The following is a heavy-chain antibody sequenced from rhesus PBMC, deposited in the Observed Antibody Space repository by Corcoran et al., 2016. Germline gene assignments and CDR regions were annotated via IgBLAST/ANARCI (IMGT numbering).Heavy chain of an antibody. J-gene: IGHJ4*01. CDR3: AKLGYSNRDY. D-gene: IGHD4-23*01. CDR2: ILGESSRT. Sequence: QVQLQESGPGLVKPSETLSLTCTVSGGSISGYFFWSWILQPPWKGLEWIGGILGESSRTNYNPSLKSRVTITKDTSKNQFSLKLSSVTAADTAVYYCAKLGYSNRDYWGQGVLVTVSS. V-gene: IGHV4-143*01. CDR1: GGSISGYFF.